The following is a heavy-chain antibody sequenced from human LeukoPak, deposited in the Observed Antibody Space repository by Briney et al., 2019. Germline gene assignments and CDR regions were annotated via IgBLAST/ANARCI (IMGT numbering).Heavy chain of an antibody. V-gene: IGHV4-61*02. CDR1: GGSISSGSYY. D-gene: IGHD6-13*01. J-gene: IGHJ4*02. CDR2: IYTSGST. Sequence: PSQTLSLTCTVSGGSISSGSYYWSWIRQPAGKGLEWIGRIYTSGSTNYNPSLKSRVTISVDTSKNQFSLKLNSVTAADTAVYYCARSWGIASAGVFDYWGQGTLVTVSS. CDR3: ARSWGIASAGVFDY.